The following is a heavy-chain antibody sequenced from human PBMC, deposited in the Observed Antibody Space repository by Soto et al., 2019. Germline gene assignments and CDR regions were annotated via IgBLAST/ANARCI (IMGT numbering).Heavy chain of an antibody. V-gene: IGHV2-5*02. D-gene: IGHD2-21*02. CDR2: LYCDDDQ. Sequence: QVTLKESGPTLVKPTQTLTLTCTVSGLSLRTTGVGVGWVRQPPGKALEWLALLYCDDDQRYSPSLRSRLPIAKDISEKQVVLTMTNMDTVDTATYYCVQSRCGGDCLEIYSSHAYNGLDVWGQGTTVTVSS. J-gene: IGHJ6*02. CDR1: GLSLRTTGVG. CDR3: VQSRCGGDCLEIYSSHAYNGLDV.